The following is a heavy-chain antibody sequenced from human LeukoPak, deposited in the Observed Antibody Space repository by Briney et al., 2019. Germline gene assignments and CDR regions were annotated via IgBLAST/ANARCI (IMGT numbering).Heavy chain of an antibody. CDR1: GGSFSGYY. CDR2: INHSGST. CDR3: ARGRYYYGSGSLGTYYFDY. V-gene: IGHV4-34*01. Sequence: SETLSLTCAVYGGSFSGYYWSWIRQPPGKGLEWVGEINHSGSTNYNPSLKSRVTISVDTSKNQFSLKLSSVTAADTAVYYCARGRYYYGSGSLGTYYFDYWGQGTLVTVSS. J-gene: IGHJ4*02. D-gene: IGHD3-10*01.